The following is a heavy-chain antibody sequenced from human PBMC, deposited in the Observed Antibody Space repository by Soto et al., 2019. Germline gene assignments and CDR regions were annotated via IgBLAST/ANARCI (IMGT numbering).Heavy chain of an antibody. CDR1: GYSFTGYY. CDR3: ARGDPGTGGATFPYFDY. D-gene: IGHD1-26*01. Sequence: GASVKVSCKASGYSFTGYYIHWVRQAPGQGLEWMGWINPDSGATNYAQNFQGRVNLTRDTSISTAPMDLTSLTSDDTAVYSRARGDPGTGGATFPYFDYWGQGTLVTVSS. V-gene: IGHV1-2*02. J-gene: IGHJ4*02. CDR2: INPDSGAT.